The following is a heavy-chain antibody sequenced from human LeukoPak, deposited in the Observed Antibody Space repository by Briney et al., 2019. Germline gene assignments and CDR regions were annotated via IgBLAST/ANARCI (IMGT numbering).Heavy chain of an antibody. CDR1: GFTFSSYG. CDR3: AKSSPEYCSSTSCYGERFDP. V-gene: IGHV3-30*02. CDR2: IRYDGSNK. Sequence: GGSLRLSCAASGFTFSSYGMHWVRQAPGKGLEWVAFIRYDGSNKYYADSVKGRFTISRDNSKNTLYLQMNSLRAEDTAVYYCAKSSPEYCSSTSCYGERFDPWGQGTLVTVSS. D-gene: IGHD2-2*01. J-gene: IGHJ5*02.